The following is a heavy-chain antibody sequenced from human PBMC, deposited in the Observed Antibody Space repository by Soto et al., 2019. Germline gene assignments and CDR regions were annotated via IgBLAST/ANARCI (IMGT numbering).Heavy chain of an antibody. CDR3: ARGAAAGVDYGMDL. J-gene: IGHJ6*02. Sequence: SETLSLTCTVSGGSINDYYWSWIRQPPGKGLEWIGHVYYTGYTTYNPSLKSRVTMSRDTSKKQFFLSLSSVTAADTAVYYCARGAAAGVDYGMDLWGQGTTVTAP. V-gene: IGHV4-59*12. CDR1: GGSINDYY. CDR2: VYYTGYT. D-gene: IGHD6-13*01.